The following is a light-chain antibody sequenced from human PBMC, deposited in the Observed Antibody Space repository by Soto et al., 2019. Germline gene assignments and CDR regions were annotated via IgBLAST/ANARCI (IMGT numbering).Light chain of an antibody. J-gene: IGKJ4*01. V-gene: IGKV1-5*01. CDR1: QSVRSW. CDR2: DAS. CDR3: QQYDNYPLT. Sequence: DIQMTQSPSTLSASVGDRVTITCRASQSVRSWLAWYQQKPGKAHKFLIYDASSLESGVPSRFSGSGSGTEFTLTISSLQPDDFATYYCQQYDNYPLTFGGGTKVDIK.